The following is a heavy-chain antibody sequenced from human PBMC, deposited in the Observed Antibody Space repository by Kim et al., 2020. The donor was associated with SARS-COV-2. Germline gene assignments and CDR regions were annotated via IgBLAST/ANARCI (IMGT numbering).Heavy chain of an antibody. D-gene: IGHD5-12*01. CDR3: ARDQGWLQPFDY. J-gene: IGHJ4*02. Sequence: HTPSPKSRVTISVDPSKNRFSLKLSSVTAAYTAVYYCARDQGWLQPFDYWGQGTLVSVSS. V-gene: IGHV4-59*01.